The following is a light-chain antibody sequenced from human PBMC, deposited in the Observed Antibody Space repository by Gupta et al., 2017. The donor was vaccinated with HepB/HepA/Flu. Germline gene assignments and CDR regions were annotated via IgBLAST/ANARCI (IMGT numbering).Light chain of an antibody. V-gene: IGKV1-39*01. CDR1: QSISSY. J-gene: IGKJ3*01. Sequence: DIQMTQSPSSLSASVGDRVTITCRASQSISSYLNWYQQKPGKAPKLLIYAASSLQSGVPSRFSGSGSGTDFTLTISSLQPEDFATYYCQHRDSTLFTFGHRTKVDIK. CDR3: QHRDSTLFT. CDR2: AAS.